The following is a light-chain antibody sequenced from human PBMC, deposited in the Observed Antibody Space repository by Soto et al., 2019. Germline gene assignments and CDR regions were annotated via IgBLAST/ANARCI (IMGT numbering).Light chain of an antibody. CDR2: LEGSGSY. CDR1: SEHSSYI. J-gene: IGLJ3*02. CDR3: ETWDSNTRV. V-gene: IGLV4-60*02. Sequence: QPVLTQSSSASASLGSSVKLTCTLSSEHSSYIIAWHQQQPGKAPRSLMKLEGSGSYNKGSGIPDRFSGSSSGADRYLIISNLQFEDEADYYCETWDSNTRVFGGGTQLTVL.